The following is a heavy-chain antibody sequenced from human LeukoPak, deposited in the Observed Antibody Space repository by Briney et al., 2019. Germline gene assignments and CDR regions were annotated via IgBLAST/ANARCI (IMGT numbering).Heavy chain of an antibody. CDR3: AGLVGAKSYYYYGMDV. D-gene: IGHD1-26*01. CDR1: GGTFISYA. J-gene: IGHJ6*02. Sequence: SVKVPCKASGGTFISYAISWVRQAPGQGLEWMGGIIPIFGTANYAQKFRGRVTITADESTSTAYMELSSLRSEDTAVYYCAGLVGAKSYYYYGMDVWGQGTTVTVSS. V-gene: IGHV1-69*13. CDR2: IIPIFGTA.